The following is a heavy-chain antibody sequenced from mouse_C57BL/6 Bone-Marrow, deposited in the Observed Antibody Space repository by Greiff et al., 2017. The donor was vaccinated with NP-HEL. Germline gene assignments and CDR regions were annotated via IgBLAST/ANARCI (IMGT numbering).Heavy chain of an antibody. J-gene: IGHJ2*01. CDR2: INPSTGGT. Sequence: VQLQQSGPELVKPGASVKISCKASGYSFTGYYMNWVKQSPEKSLEWIGEINPSTGGTTYNQKFKAKATLTVDKSSSTAYMQLKSLTSEDSAVYYCARRYDGSTFYYWGQGTTLTVSS. D-gene: IGHD1-1*01. CDR3: ARRYDGSTFYY. V-gene: IGHV1-42*01. CDR1: GYSFTGYY.